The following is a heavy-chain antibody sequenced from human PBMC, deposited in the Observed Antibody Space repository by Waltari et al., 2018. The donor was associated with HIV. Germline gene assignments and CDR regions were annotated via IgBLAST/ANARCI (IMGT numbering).Heavy chain of an antibody. CDR2: MSSSATYM. CDR1: GFTFTSYG. Sequence: EVLLVESGGGLVKPGGSLRLSCTASGFTFTSYGMNWVRQVPGKGLECVSFMSSSATYMYYGKSMKGRFTISRDNAEHSVYLQMNSLTVADSAIYFCARGAAVPGSHPGGDYWGQGTRVTVSS. D-gene: IGHD3-10*01. CDR3: ARGAAVPGSHPGGDY. J-gene: IGHJ4*02. V-gene: IGHV3-21*02.